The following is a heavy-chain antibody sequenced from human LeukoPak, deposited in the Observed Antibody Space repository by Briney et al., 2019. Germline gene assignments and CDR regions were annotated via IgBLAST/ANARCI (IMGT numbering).Heavy chain of an antibody. D-gene: IGHD1-7*01. V-gene: IGHV4-34*01. J-gene: IGHJ5*02. CDR1: GGSISSGGYY. CDR2: INHSGST. CDR3: ARGYTNWNFGRYLYNWFDP. Sequence: SETLSLTCAVSGGSISSGGYYWSWIRQPPGKGLEWIGEINHSGSTNYNPSLKSRVTISVDTSKNQFSLKLSSVTAADTAVYYCARGYTNWNFGRYLYNWFDPWGQGTLVTVSS.